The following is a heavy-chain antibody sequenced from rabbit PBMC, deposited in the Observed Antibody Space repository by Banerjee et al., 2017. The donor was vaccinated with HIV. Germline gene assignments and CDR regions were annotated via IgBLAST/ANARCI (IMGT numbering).Heavy chain of an antibody. J-gene: IGHJ4*01. CDR3: ARDLAGVTGWNFGL. Sequence: QEQLEESGGGLVQPEGSLTLTCTASGFSFSSSYWISWVRQAPGKGLEWIACIAAGSSGSTYYASWAKGRFTISKTSSTTVTLQMTSLTAADTATYFCARDLAGVTGWNFGLWGPGTLVTVS. CDR2: IAAGSSGST. CDR1: GFSFSSSYW. D-gene: IGHD4-1*01. V-gene: IGHV1S45*01.